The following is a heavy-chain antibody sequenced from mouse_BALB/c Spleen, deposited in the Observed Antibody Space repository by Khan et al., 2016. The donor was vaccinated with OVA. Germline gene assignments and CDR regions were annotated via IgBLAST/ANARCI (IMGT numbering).Heavy chain of an antibody. CDR2: INPSNGYT. J-gene: IGHJ3*01. V-gene: IGHV1-4*01. CDR3: VRDGAYHRNDGWFAY. CDR1: GYTFTSYT. D-gene: IGHD2-14*01. Sequence: QVQLKQSGAELARPGASVKMSCKASGYTFTSYTIHWINERPGQGLEWIGYINPSNGYTNYNQRFKDKATLTTDKSSTTAYLQLSSLTSDDSAVDNCVRDGAYHRNDGWFAYWGQGTLVTVSA.